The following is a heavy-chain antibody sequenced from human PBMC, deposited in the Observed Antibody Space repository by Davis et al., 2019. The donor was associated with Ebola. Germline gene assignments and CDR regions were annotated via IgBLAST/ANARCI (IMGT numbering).Heavy chain of an antibody. Sequence: SVKVSCKASGGTFSSYAISWVRQAPGQGLEWMGRIIPILGIANYAQRVQGRVTITADKSTTTAYMELSSLRSDDTAVYYCAKAHNLYYDNRDDAFDIWGQGTMVTVSS. D-gene: IGHD3-16*01. V-gene: IGHV1-69*04. CDR1: GGTFSSYA. CDR3: AKAHNLYYDNRDDAFDI. CDR2: IIPILGIA. J-gene: IGHJ3*02.